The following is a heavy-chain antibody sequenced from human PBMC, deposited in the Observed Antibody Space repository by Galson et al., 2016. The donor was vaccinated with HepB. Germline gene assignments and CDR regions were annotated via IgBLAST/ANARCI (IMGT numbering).Heavy chain of an antibody. J-gene: IGHJ6*02. CDR3: ARDQGNYYYYGMDV. V-gene: IGHV3-53*01. Sequence: SLRLSCTASEFTVSSNYMSWVRQAPGKGLEWVSVIYSGGTTYYADSVKGRFTISRDNSKNTLYPQMNSLGAEDTAVYYCARDQGNYYYYGMDVWGQGTTVTVSS. CDR1: EFTVSSNY. CDR2: IYSGGTT.